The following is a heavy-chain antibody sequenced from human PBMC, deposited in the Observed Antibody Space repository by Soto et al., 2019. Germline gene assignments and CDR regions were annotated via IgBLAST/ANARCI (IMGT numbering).Heavy chain of an antibody. CDR1: GGSISSYY. V-gene: IGHV4-59*01. CDR3: ARVGGLAARTFDY. Sequence: PSETPSLTRTVPGGSISSYYWGWVRPPPGKGLVWIGYIYYSGSTNYNPSLKSRVTISVDTSKNQFSLKLSSVTAADTAVYYCARVGGLAARTFDYWGPGTLVTVSS. D-gene: IGHD6-6*01. CDR2: IYYSGST. J-gene: IGHJ4*02.